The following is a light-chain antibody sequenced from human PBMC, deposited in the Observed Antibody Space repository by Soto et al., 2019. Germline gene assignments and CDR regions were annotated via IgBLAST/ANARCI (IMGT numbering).Light chain of an antibody. V-gene: IGLV2-11*01. CDR1: SSDVGGYNY. CDR2: DVS. CDR3: CSYAGSYTLYV. Sequence: ALTQPRSVSGSPGQSVTISCTGTSSDVGGYNYVSWYQQHPGKAPKLMIYDVSKRPSGVPDRFSGSKSGNTASLTISGLQAEDEADYYCCSYAGSYTLYVFGTGTKVTVL. J-gene: IGLJ1*01.